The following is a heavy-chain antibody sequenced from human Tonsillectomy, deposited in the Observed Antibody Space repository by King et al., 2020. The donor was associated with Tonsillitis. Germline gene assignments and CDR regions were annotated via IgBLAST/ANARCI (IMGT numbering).Heavy chain of an antibody. CDR2: IWYDGKEK. D-gene: IGHD1-26*01. V-gene: IGHV3-33*01. CDR1: GFTFTTYG. Sequence: VQLMKSGGGVVQPGRSLRLSCAASGFTFTTYGMHWVRQAPGKGLEWVTIIWYDGKEKNYADSVKGRFTISRDNSKNTVYLKIDSLKDEDTAVYYCVRGPGSSVHKSAFDFWGQGTMVTVPS. J-gene: IGHJ3*01. CDR3: VRGPGSSVHKSAFDF.